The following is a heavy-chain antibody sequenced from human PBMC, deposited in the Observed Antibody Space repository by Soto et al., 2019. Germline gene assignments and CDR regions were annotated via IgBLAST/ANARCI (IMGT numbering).Heavy chain of an antibody. D-gene: IGHD1-26*01. CDR1: GYSFTNYW. J-gene: IGHJ4*02. Sequence: PGESLKISCKSSGYSFTNYWIGWVRQMPGKGLEWMGIIYPGDSDTRYSPSFQGQVTISADKSISTAYLQWSSLKASDTATYYCARHKGIVGATPEFDYWGQGTLVTVSS. CDR3: ARHKGIVGATPEFDY. V-gene: IGHV5-51*01. CDR2: IYPGDSDT.